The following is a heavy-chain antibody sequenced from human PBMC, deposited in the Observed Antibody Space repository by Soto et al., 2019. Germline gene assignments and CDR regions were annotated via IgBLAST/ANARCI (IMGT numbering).Heavy chain of an antibody. J-gene: IGHJ5*02. CDR2: ISYPERT. D-gene: IGHD6-6*01. CDR3: ARGDFPSSSSWFDP. V-gene: IGHV4-31*03. CDR1: GVSISSDANF. Sequence: PSETLSLTCTVSGVSISSDANFWSWIRQLPGRGLEWIGYISYPERTYYTPSLNSRLTISLDTSKNLSSLRLSAVTAADTAVYFGARGDFPSSSSWFDPWGQGTLVTVSS.